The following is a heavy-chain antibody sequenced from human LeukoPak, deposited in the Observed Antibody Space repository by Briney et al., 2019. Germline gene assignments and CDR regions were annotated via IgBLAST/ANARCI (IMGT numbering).Heavy chain of an antibody. CDR3: ARGLGGRRVYYYYGMDV. CDR2: INAGNGNT. J-gene: IGHJ6*04. Sequence: ASVKVSCKASGYTFTSYAMHWVRQAPGQRLEWVGWINAGNGNTKYSQKFQGRVTITRDTSAGTAYMELSSLRSEDTVVYYCARGLGGRRVYYYYGMDVWGKGTTVTVSS. CDR1: GYTFTSYA. D-gene: IGHD3-16*01. V-gene: IGHV1-3*01.